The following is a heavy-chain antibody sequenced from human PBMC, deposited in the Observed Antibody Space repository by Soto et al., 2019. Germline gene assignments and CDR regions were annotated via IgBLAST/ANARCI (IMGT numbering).Heavy chain of an antibody. Sequence: PSATLSRTCAVSGGSISGSYYYFSLLPHSPGRGPEWIGSVFYTGFTSYTPPLESRVSVSVDTSKNQFSLKVSAVTAADTAVYYCASSQKGYNWNYFDHWGQGALVTVSS. V-gene: IGHV4-39*01. J-gene: IGHJ4*02. CDR1: GGSISGSYYY. CDR3: ASSQKGYNWNYFDH. D-gene: IGHD1-20*01. CDR2: VFYTGFT.